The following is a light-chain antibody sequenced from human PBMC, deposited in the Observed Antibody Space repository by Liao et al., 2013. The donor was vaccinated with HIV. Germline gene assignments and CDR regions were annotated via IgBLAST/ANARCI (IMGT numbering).Light chain of an antibody. J-gene: IGLJ3*02. CDR1: QLGTKY. V-gene: IGLV3-1*01. CDR2: HDT. CDR3: QAWHNGGV. Sequence: SYELTQPPSVSVSPGQTASITCSGDQLGTKYVCWYQQKPGQSPVLVIYHDTERPSGIPERFSGSNSGNTATLTISGTQAMDEADYYCQAWHNGGVFGGGTKLTVL.